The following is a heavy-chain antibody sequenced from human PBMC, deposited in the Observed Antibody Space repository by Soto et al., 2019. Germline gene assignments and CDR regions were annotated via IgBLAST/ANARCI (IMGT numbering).Heavy chain of an antibody. Sequence: QVQLMQSGAEVKKPGASVKVSCKASGDTFTDYYIHWVQQAPGQGLDWMGTVNPSGGHTTYAQHFRRRVTMTRDPSTSPLYMELTSLTSDAPAIYYCARGGHVVVVTAALDYWGQGTLVTVSS. V-gene: IGHV1-46*01. CDR1: GDTFTDYY. CDR3: ARGGHVVVVTAALDY. CDR2: VNPSGGHT. D-gene: IGHD2-21*02. J-gene: IGHJ4*02.